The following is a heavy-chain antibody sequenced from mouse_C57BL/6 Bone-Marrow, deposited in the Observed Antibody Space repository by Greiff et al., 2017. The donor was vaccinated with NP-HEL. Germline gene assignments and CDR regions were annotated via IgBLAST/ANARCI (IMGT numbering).Heavy chain of an antibody. D-gene: IGHD1-1*01. V-gene: IGHV1-9*01. Sequence: QVQLQQSGAELMKPGASVKLSCKATGYTFTGYWIEWVKQRPGHGLEWIGEILPGSGSSTYNEKFKGKATFTADTSSNTAYMQLSSLTTEDSAIYYCARSLYYGSSYPYYAMDYWGQGTSVTVSS. CDR1: GYTFTGYW. J-gene: IGHJ4*01. CDR3: ARSLYYGSSYPYYAMDY. CDR2: ILPGSGSS.